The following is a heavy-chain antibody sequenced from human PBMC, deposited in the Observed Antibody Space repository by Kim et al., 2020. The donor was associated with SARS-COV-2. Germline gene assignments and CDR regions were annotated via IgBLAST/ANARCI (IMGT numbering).Heavy chain of an antibody. J-gene: IGHJ6*02. Sequence: GESLKISCEGFGFHFSNYWIAWVRQIPGKGLEWMGMIYAGDSQTRYSPSFQGQVTMSVDKSIGTAYLQWSSLEASDTAKYYCARPRYSTSWYPFDVWGQGTTVIVSS. CDR1: GFHFSNYW. D-gene: IGHD2-2*01. CDR3: ARPRYSTSWYPFDV. V-gene: IGHV5-51*01. CDR2: IYAGDSQT.